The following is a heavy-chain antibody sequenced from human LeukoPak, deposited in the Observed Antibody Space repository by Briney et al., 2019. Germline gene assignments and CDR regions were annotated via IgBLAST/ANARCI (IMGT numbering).Heavy chain of an antibody. V-gene: IGHV1-2*02. Sequence: ASVKVSCKASGYTFTGYYMHWVRQAPGQGLEWMGWINPNSGGTNYAQKFQGRVTMTRDTSISTAYMELSRLRSDDTAVYYCARSHYDSSGYPPYLRYYGMDVWGQGTTVTVSS. J-gene: IGHJ6*02. CDR3: ARSHYDSSGYPPYLRYYGMDV. CDR2: INPNSGGT. D-gene: IGHD3-22*01. CDR1: GYTFTGYY.